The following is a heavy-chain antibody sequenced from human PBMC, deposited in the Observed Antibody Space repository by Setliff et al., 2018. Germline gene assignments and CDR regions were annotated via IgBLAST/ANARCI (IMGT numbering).Heavy chain of an antibody. D-gene: IGHD3-3*01. J-gene: IGHJ6*03. V-gene: IGHV4-61*09. CDR3: ARMSGFQYIDV. CDR2: IYTSWST. Sequence: PSETLSLTCTVSDDSISSRRYYWGWFRQPAGKRLEWIGQIYTSWSTNHNPSFNSRVTISLDTSKNQFSLSLKTVTAADTAVYYCARMSGFQYIDVWGEGTTVTVSS. CDR1: DDSISSRRYY.